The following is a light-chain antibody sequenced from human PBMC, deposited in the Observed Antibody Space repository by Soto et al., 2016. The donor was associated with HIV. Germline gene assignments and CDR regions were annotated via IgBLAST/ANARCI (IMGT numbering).Light chain of an antibody. J-gene: IGLJ3*02. CDR2: ENS. CDR3: QVWDRSRDHPNWV. Sequence: SYELTQPPSVSVAPGKTARITCGETNIGLKSVHWYQQKSGQAPVLVVYENSDRPSGIPERFSGSNSGNTATLTISRVEAGDEADYYCQVWDRSRDHPNWVFGGGTKLTIL. CDR1: NIGLKS. V-gene: IGLV3-21*03.